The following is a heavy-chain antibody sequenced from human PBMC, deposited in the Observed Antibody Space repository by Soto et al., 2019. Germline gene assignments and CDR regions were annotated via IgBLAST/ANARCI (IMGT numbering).Heavy chain of an antibody. J-gene: IGHJ5*02. D-gene: IGHD4-4*01. CDR3: ATRYATMTTVTTSKGFWFDP. Sequence: ASAKVSCKVSGYTLTELSMHWVRQAPGKGLEWMGGFDPEDGETIYAQKFQGRVTMTEDTSTDTAYMELSSLRSEDTAVYYCATRYATMTTVTTSKGFWFDPWGQGTLVTVSS. CDR2: FDPEDGET. V-gene: IGHV1-24*01. CDR1: GYTLTELS.